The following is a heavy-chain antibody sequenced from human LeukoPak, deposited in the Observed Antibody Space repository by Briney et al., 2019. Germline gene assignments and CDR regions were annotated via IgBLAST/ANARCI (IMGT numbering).Heavy chain of an antibody. J-gene: IGHJ4*02. CDR1: GYTFTGYY. D-gene: IGHD3-10*01. V-gene: IGHV1-2*02. CDR3: ARVWGVRGVIPFY. Sequence: ASVKVSCKASGYTFTGYYMHWVRQAPGQGLEWMGWINPNSGGTNYAQKFQGRVTITRDTSISTAYMELSRLRSDDTAVYYCARVWGVRGVIPFYWGQGTLVTVSS. CDR2: INPNSGGT.